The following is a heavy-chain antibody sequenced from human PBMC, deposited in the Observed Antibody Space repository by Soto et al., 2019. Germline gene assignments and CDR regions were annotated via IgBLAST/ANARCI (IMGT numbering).Heavy chain of an antibody. CDR2: IDPSDSYT. Sequence: GESLKISCKGSGYSFTSYWISWVRQMHGKGLEWMGRIDPSDSYTNYSPSFQGHVTISADKSTSTAFLQWSSLRASDTAVYYCASHNFFCGGDCNSSGMDVWGQGTTVTVSS. J-gene: IGHJ6*02. D-gene: IGHD2-21*02. V-gene: IGHV5-10-1*01. CDR1: GYSFTSYW. CDR3: ASHNFFCGGDCNSSGMDV.